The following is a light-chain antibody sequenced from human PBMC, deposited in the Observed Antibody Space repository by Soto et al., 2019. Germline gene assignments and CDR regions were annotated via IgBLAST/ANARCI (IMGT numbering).Light chain of an antibody. CDR1: SSDVGGHKL. Sequence: QSALTQPASVSGSPGQSITISCTGTSSDVGGHKLVSWYQQHPDKAPKLMIYQVSNRPSGISDRFSGSKSGNTASLTISGLQAEDEADYYCLSYKSGSTFAMVFGGGTKLTVL. J-gene: IGLJ2*01. CDR3: LSYKSGSTFAMV. V-gene: IGLV2-14*01. CDR2: QVS.